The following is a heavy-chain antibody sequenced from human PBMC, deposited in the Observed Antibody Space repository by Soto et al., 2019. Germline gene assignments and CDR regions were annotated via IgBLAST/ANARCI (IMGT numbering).Heavy chain of an antibody. CDR3: ATGLNCTNGVCYLSYFDY. CDR2: IIPIFGTA. Sequence: QVQLVQSGAEVKKPGSSVKVSCKASEGTFSSYAISWVRQAPGQGLEWMGGIIPIFGTANYAQKFQGRVTITADESMSTAYMELSSLRSEDTAVYYCATGLNCTNGVCYLSYFDYWGQGTLVTVSS. CDR1: EGTFSSYA. J-gene: IGHJ4*02. D-gene: IGHD2-8*01. V-gene: IGHV1-69*01.